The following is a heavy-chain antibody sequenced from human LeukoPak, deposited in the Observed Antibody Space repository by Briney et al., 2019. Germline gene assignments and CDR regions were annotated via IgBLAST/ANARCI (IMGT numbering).Heavy chain of an antibody. CDR1: GYTLTSYD. J-gene: IGHJ6*03. CDR2: MNPNNGNT. D-gene: IGHD1-1*01. CDR3: ARTRLERRGYYYYYYMDV. Sequence: GASVKVSCKASGYTLTSYDINWVRQATGQGLEWMGWMNPNNGNTGYAQKFQGRVTITRNTSISTAYMELSSLRSEDTAVYYCARTRLERRGYYYYYYMDVWGKGTTVTVSS. V-gene: IGHV1-8*03.